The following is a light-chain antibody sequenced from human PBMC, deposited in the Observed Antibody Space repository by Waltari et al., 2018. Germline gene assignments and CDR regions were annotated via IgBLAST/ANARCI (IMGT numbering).Light chain of an antibody. V-gene: IGLV1-40*01. Sequence: QSVLPQPPSVSGAPGQTVTISCTGRSSNIGADYGVHWYQQLPGTAPKLLIDNGANRPSGVPDRFSGSRSGTSASLAITGLQAEDEADYFCHSYDRSLDGVVFGGGTKLTVL. CDR3: HSYDRSLDGVV. CDR1: SSNIGADYG. CDR2: NGA. J-gene: IGLJ2*01.